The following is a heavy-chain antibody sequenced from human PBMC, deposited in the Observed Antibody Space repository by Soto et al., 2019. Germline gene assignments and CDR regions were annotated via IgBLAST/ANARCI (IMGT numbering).Heavy chain of an antibody. CDR2: INSDGSST. Sequence: GGSLRLSCAASGFTFSSYWMHWVRQAPGKGLVWVSRINSDGSSTSYADSVKGRFTISRDNAKNTLYLQMNSLRAEDTAVYYCAKVVPDTAMVVDYWGQGTLVTVSS. CDR1: GFTFSSYW. CDR3: AKVVPDTAMVVDY. D-gene: IGHD5-18*01. J-gene: IGHJ4*02. V-gene: IGHV3-74*01.